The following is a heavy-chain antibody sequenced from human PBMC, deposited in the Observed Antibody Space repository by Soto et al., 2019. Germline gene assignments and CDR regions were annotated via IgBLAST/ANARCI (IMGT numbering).Heavy chain of an antibody. J-gene: IGHJ6*02. V-gene: IGHV3-30-3*01. CDR3: ARDRDSSSWYVIGHYYYGMDV. D-gene: IGHD6-13*01. Sequence: GGSLRLSCAASGFTFSSYAMHWVRQAPGKGLEWVAVISYDGSNKYYADSVKGRFTISRDNSKNTLYLQMNSLRAEDTAVYYCARDRDSSSWYVIGHYYYGMDVWGQGTTVTVSS. CDR2: ISYDGSNK. CDR1: GFTFSSYA.